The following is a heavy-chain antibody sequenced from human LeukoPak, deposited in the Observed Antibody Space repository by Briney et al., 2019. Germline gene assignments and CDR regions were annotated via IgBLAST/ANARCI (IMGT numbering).Heavy chain of an antibody. V-gene: IGHV3-30*18. CDR1: GFTFSSYG. CDR2: ISYDGSNK. D-gene: IGHD6-19*01. J-gene: IGHJ4*02. Sequence: GRSLRLSCAASGFTFSSYGMHWVRQAPGKGLEWVAVISYDGSNKYYADSVKGRFTISRDNSRNTLYLQMNSLRAEDTAVYYCAKEAYSSGWPDGYWGQGTLVTVSS. CDR3: AKEAYSSGWPDGY.